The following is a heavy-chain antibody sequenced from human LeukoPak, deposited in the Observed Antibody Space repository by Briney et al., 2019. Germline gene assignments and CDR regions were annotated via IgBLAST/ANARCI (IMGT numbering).Heavy chain of an antibody. Sequence: ASVKVSCKASGYTFTSYDINWVRQATGQGLEWMGWMNPNSGNTGYAQKLQGRVTMTTDTSTSTAYMELRSLRSDDTAVYYCARRSWIQLFGDYFDYWGQGTLVTVSS. CDR2: MNPNSGNT. V-gene: IGHV1-8*01. D-gene: IGHD5-18*01. J-gene: IGHJ4*02. CDR1: GYTFTSYD. CDR3: ARRSWIQLFGDYFDY.